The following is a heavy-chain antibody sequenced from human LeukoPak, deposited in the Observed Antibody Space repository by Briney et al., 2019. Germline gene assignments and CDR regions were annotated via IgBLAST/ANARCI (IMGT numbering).Heavy chain of an antibody. V-gene: IGHV3-23*01. Sequence: GGSLRLSCAASGFTFSSYSMNWVRQAPGKGLEWVSTISGSGGSTYYADSVKGRFTISRDNTRNTLYLQMNSLRAEDTAVYYCAKLPWSSSGWFDPWGQGTLVTVSS. J-gene: IGHJ5*02. CDR3: AKLPWSSSGWFDP. CDR1: GFTFSSYS. CDR2: ISGSGGST. D-gene: IGHD6-6*01.